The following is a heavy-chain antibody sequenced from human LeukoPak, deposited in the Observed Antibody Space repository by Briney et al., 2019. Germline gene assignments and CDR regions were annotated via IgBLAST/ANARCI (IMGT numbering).Heavy chain of an antibody. CDR2: ISHSGST. Sequence: SETLSLTCAVSGGSIRSSSFFWGWIRQPPGKGLEWIGSISHSGSTHYNPTLKNRVIISVDTSKNQFSLNLSSVIAADTAVYYCARVFYYDSGGSYFGYFDYWGQGTLVTVSS. CDR3: ARVFYYDSGGSYFGYFDY. CDR1: GGSIRSSSFF. V-gene: IGHV4-39*07. D-gene: IGHD3-22*01. J-gene: IGHJ4*02.